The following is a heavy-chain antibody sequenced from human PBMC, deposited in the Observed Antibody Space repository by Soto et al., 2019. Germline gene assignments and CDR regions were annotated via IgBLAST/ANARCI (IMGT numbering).Heavy chain of an antibody. CDR3: ARNMDYYYGRGSGNGHGV. J-gene: IGHJ6*02. CDR1: GYTFTAYH. V-gene: IGHV1-2*02. Sequence: QVRLVQSGAEVKEPGDSVRVSCEASGYTFTAYHIHWVRQAPGQGLEWMGWINPKFGDTGYAQDFRGRVSMTSDMSIITVYMELSRLTSDDTAIYYCARNMDYYYGRGSGNGHGVWGQGTTVTVFS. D-gene: IGHD3-10*02. CDR2: INPKFGDT.